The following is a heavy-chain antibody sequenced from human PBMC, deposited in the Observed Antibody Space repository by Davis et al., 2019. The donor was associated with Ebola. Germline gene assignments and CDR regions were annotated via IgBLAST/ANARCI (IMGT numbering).Heavy chain of an antibody. V-gene: IGHV3-21*01. CDR3: ARERAPVYFDY. D-gene: IGHD1-14*01. CDR1: GFIFSSYW. J-gene: IGHJ4*02. CDR2: ISSSSSYI. Sequence: GESLKISCAASGFIFSSYWMHWVRQAPGKGLEWVSSISSSSSYIYYADSVKGRFTISRDNAKNSLYLQMNSLRAEDTAVYYCARERAPVYFDYWGQGTLVTVSS.